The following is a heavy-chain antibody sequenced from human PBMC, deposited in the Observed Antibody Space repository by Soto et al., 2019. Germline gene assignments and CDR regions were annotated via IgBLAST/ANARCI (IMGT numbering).Heavy chain of an antibody. CDR1: GFTFSSYA. D-gene: IGHD5-18*01. V-gene: IGHV3-23*01. CDR2: TSGSGGST. CDR3: AKGGWGYNYGDGDY. Sequence: QPGGSLRLSCTASGFTFSSYAMNWVRQAPGKGLEWVSGTSGSGGSTNYADSVKGRFTISRDNSKNTLYLQMNSLRAEDTALYYCAKGGWGYNYGDGDYWGQGNVVTISS. J-gene: IGHJ4*02.